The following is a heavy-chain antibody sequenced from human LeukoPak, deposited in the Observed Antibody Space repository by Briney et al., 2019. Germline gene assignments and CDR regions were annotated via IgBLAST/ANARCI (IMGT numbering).Heavy chain of an antibody. Sequence: PSETLSLTCAVYGGSFSGYYWSWIRQPPGKGLEWIGYIYYSGSTNYNPSLKSRVTISVDTSKNQFSLKLSSVTAADTAVYYCARAESSSGWYYFDYWGQGTLVTVSS. D-gene: IGHD6-19*01. CDR3: ARAESSSGWYYFDY. CDR1: GGSFSGYY. V-gene: IGHV4-59*01. CDR2: IYYSGST. J-gene: IGHJ4*02.